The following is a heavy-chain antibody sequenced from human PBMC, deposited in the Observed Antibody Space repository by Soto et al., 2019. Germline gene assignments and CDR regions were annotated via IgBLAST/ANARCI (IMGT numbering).Heavy chain of an antibody. Sequence: GASVKVSCKASGYTFTSYYMHWVRQAPGQGLEWMGIINPSGGSTSYAQKFQGRVTMTRDTSTSTVYMELSSLRSEDTAVYYCARDLDIVLMVYAINAYYYGMDVWGQGTTVTVSS. CDR3: ARDLDIVLMVYAINAYYYGMDV. CDR1: GYTFTSYY. V-gene: IGHV1-46*01. CDR2: INPSGGST. J-gene: IGHJ6*02. D-gene: IGHD2-8*01.